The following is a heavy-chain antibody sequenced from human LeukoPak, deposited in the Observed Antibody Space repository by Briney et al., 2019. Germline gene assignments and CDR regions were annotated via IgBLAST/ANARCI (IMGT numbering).Heavy chain of an antibody. D-gene: IGHD2-8*02. V-gene: IGHV5-51*01. CDR2: IYPGDSDT. CDR3: ARLGSVPPNWFDP. Sequence: GESLKISCKASGYSFNTYWIGWVRQMPGKGLEWLGLIYPGDSDTRYSPSFQGQVTISVDKSITTAYLQWSSLKASDTAMYYCARLGSVPPNWFDPWGQGTLITVSS. J-gene: IGHJ5*02. CDR1: GYSFNTYW.